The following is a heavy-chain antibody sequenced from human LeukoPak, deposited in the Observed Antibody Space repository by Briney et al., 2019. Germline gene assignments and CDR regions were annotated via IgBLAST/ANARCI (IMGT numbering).Heavy chain of an antibody. CDR3: ARVGGATAVTMYFEY. J-gene: IGHJ4*02. CDR1: GITFSGYS. V-gene: IGHV3-48*02. Sequence: GGSLRLSCVVSGITFSGYSMIWVRQAPGKGLEWLSFMTTSGNTIFYAESVKDRFTISRDNAKKSLYLQMNSLRDEDTAVYYCARVGGATAVTMYFEYWGQGTLVSVTS. D-gene: IGHD1-26*01. CDR2: MTTSGNTI.